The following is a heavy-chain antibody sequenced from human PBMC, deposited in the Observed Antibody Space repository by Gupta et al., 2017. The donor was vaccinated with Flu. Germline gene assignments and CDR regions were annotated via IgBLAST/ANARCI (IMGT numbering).Heavy chain of an antibody. J-gene: IGHJ5*02. CDR2: FVPEDDIS. CDR3: ATDAPMLHSP. Sequence: SFKVSGYTLSELSMHWVRQAPGKGLEWIGRFVPEDDISIYAQKFQGRVIMTEDRSTETAYIELSSLTSEDKAVYYCATDAPMLHSPWGPGTMVTVSS. V-gene: IGHV1-24*01. CDR1: GYTLSELS. D-gene: IGHD3-16*01.